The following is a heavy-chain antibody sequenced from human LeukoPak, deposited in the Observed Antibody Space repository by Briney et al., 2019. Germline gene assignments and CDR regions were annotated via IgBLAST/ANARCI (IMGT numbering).Heavy chain of an antibody. J-gene: IGHJ4*02. CDR2: IYYSGST. CDR1: GGSISSYY. CDR3: ARVEEEEVAGGENYFDY. D-gene: IGHD6-19*01. V-gene: IGHV4-59*01. Sequence: MTSETLSLTCTVSGGSISSYYWSWIRQPPGKGLEWIGYIYYSGSTNYNPSLKSRVTISVDTSKNQFSLKLSSVTAADTAVYYCARVEEEEVAGGENYFDYWGQETLVTVSS.